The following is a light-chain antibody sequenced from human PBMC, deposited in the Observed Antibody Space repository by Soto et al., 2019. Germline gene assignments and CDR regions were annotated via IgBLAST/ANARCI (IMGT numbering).Light chain of an antibody. CDR2: AAS. CDR3: LQDYDYPRT. J-gene: IGKJ1*01. CDR1: QGISSF. Sequence: IQLTQSPLFLSASVGDRVTITCRASQGISSFLVWYQQKAGKAPKSLIYAASTLQSGVPSRFSGRGSGTDFTLTISSLQPEDFATYYCLQDYDYPRTFGQGTKVDI. V-gene: IGKV1-6*01.